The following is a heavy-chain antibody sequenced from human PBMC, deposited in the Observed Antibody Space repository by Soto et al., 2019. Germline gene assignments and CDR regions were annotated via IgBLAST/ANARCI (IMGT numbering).Heavy chain of an antibody. D-gene: IGHD3-22*01. CDR1: GGTFSSYA. V-gene: IGHV1-69*13. CDR3: ARSGVGSGYYYEFDY. CDR2: IIPIFGTA. Sequence: ASVKVSCKASGGTFSSYAISWVRQAPGQGLEWMGGIIPIFGTANYAQKFQGRVTITADESTSTAYMELSSLRSEDTAVYYCARSGVGSGYYYEFDYWGQGTLVTVSS. J-gene: IGHJ4*02.